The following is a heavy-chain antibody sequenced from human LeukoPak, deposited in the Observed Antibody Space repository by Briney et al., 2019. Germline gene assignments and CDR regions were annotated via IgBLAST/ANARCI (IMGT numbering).Heavy chain of an antibody. D-gene: IGHD6-13*01. CDR1: GFTFSSYG. Sequence: GGSLRLSCAASGFTFSSYGMHWVRQAPGKGLEWVAVISYDGSNKYYADSVKGRFTISRDNSKNTLYLQMNSLRAEDTAVYYCAVGAAGLDYWGQGTLVTVSS. V-gene: IGHV3-30*03. CDR2: ISYDGSNK. J-gene: IGHJ4*02. CDR3: AVGAAGLDY.